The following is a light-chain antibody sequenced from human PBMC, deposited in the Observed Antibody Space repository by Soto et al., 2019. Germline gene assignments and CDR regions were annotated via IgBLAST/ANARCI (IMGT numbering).Light chain of an antibody. V-gene: IGLV1-40*01. CDR1: SSNIGAGYD. Sequence: QSVLTQPPSVSGAPGQRVTISCTGSSSNIGAGYDVHWYQQLPGTAPKLLIYGNSNRPSGVPDRFSGSKSGTSASLAITGLQAEDEADYYCQSYDSRLNWVVGGGTKVTVL. CDR3: QSYDSRLNWV. J-gene: IGLJ3*02. CDR2: GNS.